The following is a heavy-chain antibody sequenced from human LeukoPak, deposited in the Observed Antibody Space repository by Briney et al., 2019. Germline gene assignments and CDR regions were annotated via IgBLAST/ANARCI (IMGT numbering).Heavy chain of an antibody. CDR2: IIPIFGTA. D-gene: IGHD3-3*01. CDR1: GGTFSSCA. V-gene: IGHV1-69*13. Sequence: GASVKVSCKASGGTFSSCAISWVRQAPGQGLEWMGGIIPIFGTANYARKFQGRVTITADESTSTAYMELSSLRSEDTAVYYCAREYDFWSGYPLVPFDYWGQGTLVTVSS. CDR3: AREYDFWSGYPLVPFDY. J-gene: IGHJ4*02.